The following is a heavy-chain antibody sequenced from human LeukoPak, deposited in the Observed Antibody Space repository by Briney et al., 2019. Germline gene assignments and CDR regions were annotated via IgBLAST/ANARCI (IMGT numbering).Heavy chain of an antibody. CDR1: GGPISSSS. CDR2: ISHDGSNK. J-gene: IGHJ4*02. V-gene: IGHV3-30*18. D-gene: IGHD3-16*01. CDR3: AKVRWGSDNALDS. Sequence: LSLTCTVSGGPISSSSYYWGWIRQAPGKGLEWLAVISHDGSNKHYADSVKGRITISRDNSMNTLYLQMNSLTAEDTAVYYCAKVRWGSDNALDSWGQGTLVTGSS.